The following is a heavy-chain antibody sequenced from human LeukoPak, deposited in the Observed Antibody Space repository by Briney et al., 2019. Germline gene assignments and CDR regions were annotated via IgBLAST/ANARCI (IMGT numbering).Heavy chain of an antibody. Sequence: PGGSLRLSCAASGFTFTSYSMNWVRQAPGKGLEWVSSISSSSTYIYYADSLKGRFTISRDNAKNSLSLQMNSLRAEDTAVYYCARGAASGTVDYWGQGTLSPSPQ. V-gene: IGHV3-21*01. CDR3: ARGAASGTVDY. D-gene: IGHD6-13*01. CDR1: GFTFTSYS. J-gene: IGHJ4*02. CDR2: ISSSSTYI.